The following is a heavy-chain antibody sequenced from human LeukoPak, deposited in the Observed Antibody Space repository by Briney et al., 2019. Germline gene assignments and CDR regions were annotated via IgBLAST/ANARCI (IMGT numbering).Heavy chain of an antibody. J-gene: IGHJ5*02. V-gene: IGHV1-69*13. CDR1: GGTFSSYA. CDR3: ARDNSVGDNAWCFDP. D-gene: IGHD1-26*01. CDR2: IIPIFGRA. Sequence: ASVKLSCKASGGTFSSYAISWVRQAPGQGLEWMGGIIPIFGRANYAQKFQGRVTITADESTSTAYMELSSLRSEDTAIYYCARDNSVGDNAWCFDPWGQGTLVTVSS.